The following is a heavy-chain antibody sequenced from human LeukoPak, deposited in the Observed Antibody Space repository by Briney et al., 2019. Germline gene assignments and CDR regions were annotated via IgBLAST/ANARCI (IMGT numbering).Heavy chain of an antibody. D-gene: IGHD4-17*01. CDR2: MSSSGDTI. CDR3: ARANFYGEDY. CDR1: GFTFSDYY. Sequence: PGGSLRLSCAASGFTFSDYYMSWIRQAPGKGLEWVSYMSSSGDTIYYADSVKGRFTISRDNAKNSLHLQMNNLRAEDTAVYCCARANFYGEDYWGQGTLVTVSS. J-gene: IGHJ4*02. V-gene: IGHV3-11*01.